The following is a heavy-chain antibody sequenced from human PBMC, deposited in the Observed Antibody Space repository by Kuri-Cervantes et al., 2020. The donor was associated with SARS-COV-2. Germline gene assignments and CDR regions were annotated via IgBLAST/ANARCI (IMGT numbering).Heavy chain of an antibody. D-gene: IGHD3-10*01. J-gene: IGHJ6*02. CDR2: IIPIFGTA. CDR1: GGTFSSYA. Sequence: SVKVSCKASGGTFSSYAISWVRQTPGQGLEWMGGIIPIFGTANYAQKFQGRVTITADESTSTAYMELSSLRSEDTAVSYCARGRWVLWFGEKDGMDVWGQGTTVTVSS. CDR3: ARGRWVLWFGEKDGMDV. V-gene: IGHV1-69*13.